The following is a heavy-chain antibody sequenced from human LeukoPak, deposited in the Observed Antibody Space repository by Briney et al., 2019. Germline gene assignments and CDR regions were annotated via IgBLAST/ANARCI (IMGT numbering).Heavy chain of an antibody. CDR2: ISYDGSNK. V-gene: IGHV3-30*03. CDR3: SGAYFDY. D-gene: IGHD7-27*01. CDR1: GFTFSSYG. Sequence: TEGFLRLSCAASGFTFSSYGMHWVRQAPGKGLEWVAVISYDGSNKYYADSVKGRFTISRDNSKNTLYLQMNSLRAEDTAVYYCSGAYFDYWGQGTLVTVSS. J-gene: IGHJ4*02.